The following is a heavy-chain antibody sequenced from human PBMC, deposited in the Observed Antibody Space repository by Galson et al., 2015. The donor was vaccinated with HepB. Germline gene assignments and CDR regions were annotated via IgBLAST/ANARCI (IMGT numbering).Heavy chain of an antibody. D-gene: IGHD4-17*01. CDR3: ARARRRTTYYYYGMDV. CDR2: ISAYNGNT. CDR1: GYTFTSYG. J-gene: IGHJ6*02. Sequence: SVKVSCKASGYTFTSYGISWVRQAPGQGLEWMGWISAYNGNTNYAQKLQGRVTMTTDTSTSTAYMELRSLRSDDTAVYYCARARRRTTYYYYGMDVWGQGTTVTASS. V-gene: IGHV1-18*04.